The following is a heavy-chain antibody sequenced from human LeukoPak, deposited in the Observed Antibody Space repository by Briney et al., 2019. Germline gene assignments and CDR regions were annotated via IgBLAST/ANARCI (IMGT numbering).Heavy chain of an antibody. CDR1: GYTFTSYD. Sequence: ASVKVSCKASGYTFTSYDINWLRQATGQGLEWMGRMNPNSGNTGYAQKFQDGVTMHRNTYISTAYMELSRMRSEDTAVYYCARGARRGSSWLGYYYYYMDVWGKGTTVTISS. V-gene: IGHV1-8*01. CDR3: ARGARRGSSWLGYYYYYMDV. J-gene: IGHJ6*03. D-gene: IGHD6-13*01. CDR2: MNPNSGNT.